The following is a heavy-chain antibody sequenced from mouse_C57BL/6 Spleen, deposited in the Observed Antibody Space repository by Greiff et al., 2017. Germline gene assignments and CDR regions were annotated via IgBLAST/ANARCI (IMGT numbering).Heavy chain of an antibody. CDR3: ARGGKLLPDYDETYWYFDV. V-gene: IGHV1-19*01. D-gene: IGHD2-4*01. CDR2: INPYNGGT. J-gene: IGHJ1*03. Sequence: EVQLQQSGPVLVKPGASVKMSCKASGYTFTDYYMNWVKQSHGKSLEWIGVINPYNGGTSSNQKFKGKATLTVAKSSSTAYMELNSLTSEDSAVYYCARGGKLLPDYDETYWYFDVWGTGTTVTVSS. CDR1: GYTFTDYY.